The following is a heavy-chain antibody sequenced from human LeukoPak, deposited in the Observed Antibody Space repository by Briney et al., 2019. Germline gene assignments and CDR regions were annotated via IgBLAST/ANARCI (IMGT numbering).Heavy chain of an antibody. J-gene: IGHJ5*02. D-gene: IGHD2-2*01. V-gene: IGHV1-69*01. CDR2: IIPIFGTA. CDR1: GGTFSSYA. CDR3: ARELRYCSSTSCYSGWFDP. Sequence: SVKVSCKASGGTFSSYAISWVRQAPGQGLEWMGGIIPIFGTANYAQKSQGRVTITADESTSTAYMELSSLRSEDTAVYYCARELRYCSSTSCYSGWFDPWGQGTLVTVSS.